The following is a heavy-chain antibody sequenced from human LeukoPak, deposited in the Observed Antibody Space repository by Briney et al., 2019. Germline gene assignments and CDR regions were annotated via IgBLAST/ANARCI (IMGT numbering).Heavy chain of an antibody. D-gene: IGHD4-23*01. CDR2: INPNSGGT. J-gene: IGHJ4*02. V-gene: IGHV1-2*02. Sequence: ASVKVSCKASGYTFTGYYMHWVRQAPGQGLEWMGWINPNSGGTNYAQKFQGRVTMTRDTSISTAYMELSRLRSDDTAVYYCARDTYGGNSDFDYWGQGTLVTVSS. CDR3: ARDTYGGNSDFDY. CDR1: GYTFTGYY.